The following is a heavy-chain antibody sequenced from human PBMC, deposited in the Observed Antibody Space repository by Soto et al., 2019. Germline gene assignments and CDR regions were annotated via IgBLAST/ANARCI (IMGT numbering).Heavy chain of an antibody. J-gene: IGHJ5*02. Sequence: QVQLVQSGAEVKNPGASVKVSCEASGYTFTSDGISWVRQAPGQGLEWMGWINTHNANTNYAQKFQGRVTMTTDTPTSTAYMEVRSLGSDDTAMYYCARDKEHCDSTRCYRNYFDPWGQGTKVTGSS. CDR1: GYTFTSDG. D-gene: IGHD2-2*01. CDR2: INTHNANT. CDR3: ARDKEHCDSTRCYRNYFDP. V-gene: IGHV1-18*04.